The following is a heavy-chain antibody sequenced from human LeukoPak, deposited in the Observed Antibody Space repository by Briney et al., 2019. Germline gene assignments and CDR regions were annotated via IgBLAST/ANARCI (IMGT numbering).Heavy chain of an antibody. CDR3: ARGGYYGSGSFPDY. D-gene: IGHD3-10*01. J-gene: IGHJ4*02. Sequence: ASVKVSCKASGYTFTSYGLNWVRQAPGQGLEWMGWISAYNGDTNYAQKLQGRFTMTTDTSTSTAYMELRSLRSDDTAVYSCARGGYYGSGSFPDYWGQGTLVTVSS. CDR2: ISAYNGDT. CDR1: GYTFTSYG. V-gene: IGHV1-18*01.